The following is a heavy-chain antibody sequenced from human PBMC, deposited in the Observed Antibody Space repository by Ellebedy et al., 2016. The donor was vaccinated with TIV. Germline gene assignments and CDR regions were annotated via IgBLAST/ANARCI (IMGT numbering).Heavy chain of an antibody. J-gene: IGHJ4*02. CDR2: ISDSGGNT. CDR3: ARDSRRRRSWDNDY. V-gene: IGHV3-23*01. D-gene: IGHD1-26*01. CDR1: GFTFSSYA. Sequence: GESLKISCAASGFTFSSYAMCWVRQAPGKGLEWVSTISDSGGNTHFPDSVKGRFTISRDNSRNTVYLQMNNLRAEDTAVYYCARDSRRRRSWDNDYWGQGTLVTVSS.